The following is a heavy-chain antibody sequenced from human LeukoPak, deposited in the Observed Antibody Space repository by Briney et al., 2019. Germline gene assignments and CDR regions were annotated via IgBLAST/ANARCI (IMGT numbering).Heavy chain of an antibody. CDR2: ITTTSSHI. V-gene: IGHV3-21*05. Sequence: GGSLRLSCAASGLTFNNYSMNWVRQAPGKGLEWISFITTTSSHIYYAGSVKGRFTISRDNAKSSLYLQMNSLRVEDTAVYYCARGSPYGDYAFDIWGQGTMVTVSS. D-gene: IGHD4-17*01. CDR1: GLTFNNYS. J-gene: IGHJ3*02. CDR3: ARGSPYGDYAFDI.